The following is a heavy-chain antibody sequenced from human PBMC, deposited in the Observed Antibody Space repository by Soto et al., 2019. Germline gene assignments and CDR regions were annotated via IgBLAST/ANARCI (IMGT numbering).Heavy chain of an antibody. D-gene: IGHD3-3*01. CDR3: ARVLGVVPRGYGMDV. CDR2: INPNSGGT. J-gene: IGHJ6*02. V-gene: IGHV1-2*04. Sequence: ASVKVSCKASGYTFTGYYMHWVRQAPGQGLEWMGWINPNSGGTNYAQKFQGWVTMTRDTSISTAYMELSRLRSDDTAVYYCARVLGVVPRGYGMDVWGQGTTVTVS. CDR1: GYTFTGYY.